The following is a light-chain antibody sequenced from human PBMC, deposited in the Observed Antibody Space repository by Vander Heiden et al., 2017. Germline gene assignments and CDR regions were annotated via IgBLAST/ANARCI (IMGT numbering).Light chain of an antibody. CDR1: QDICNY. J-gene: IGKJ5*01. Sequence: SLMTPSLSSLSPSVGDRVTISCQASQDICNYFTWYQQKPGKGPKLLIYDASYLETGAPSRFMGSAAGTDFTFTISSLQPEDIATYYCQQYDNLPITFGQGTRLEIK. CDR2: DAS. V-gene: IGKV1-33*01. CDR3: QQYDNLPIT.